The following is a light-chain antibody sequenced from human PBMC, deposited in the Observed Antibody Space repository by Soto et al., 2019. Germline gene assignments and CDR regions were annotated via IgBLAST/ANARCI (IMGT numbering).Light chain of an antibody. CDR3: EAWDGSLNGPV. V-gene: IGLV1-44*01. CDR1: SSNIGSNS. Sequence: QSVLTQPPSASGPPGQTVTISCSGSSSNIGSNSVNWYQQLPGSAPKLLIYTNDQWPSGVPDRFSGSKSGASASLAISGLQSEDEADYYCEAWDGSLNGPVFGGGTKLTVL. CDR2: TND. J-gene: IGLJ3*02.